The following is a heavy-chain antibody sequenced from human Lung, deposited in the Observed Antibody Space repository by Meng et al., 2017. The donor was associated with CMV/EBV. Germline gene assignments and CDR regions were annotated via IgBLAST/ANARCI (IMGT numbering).Heavy chain of an antibody. D-gene: IGHD3-22*01. J-gene: IGHJ4*02. CDR1: GFTFSSYG. CDR3: AKDGLPYYDSSGPIGVDVDY. CDR2: IRYDGSNK. Sequence: QVQLVESGGGVVQPGGSLRLSCAASGFTFSSYGMHWVRQAPGKGLEWVAFIRYDGSNKYYADSVKGRFTISRDNSKNTLYLQMNSLRAEDTAVYYCAKDGLPYYDSSGPIGVDVDYWGQGTLVTVSS. V-gene: IGHV3-30*02.